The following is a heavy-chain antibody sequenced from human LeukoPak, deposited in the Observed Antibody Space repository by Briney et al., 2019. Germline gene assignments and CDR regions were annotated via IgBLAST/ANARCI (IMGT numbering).Heavy chain of an antibody. J-gene: IGHJ3*02. V-gene: IGHV1-69*06. CDR1: GYTFTGYY. Sequence: ASVKVSCKASGYTFTGYYMHWVRQAPGQGLEWMGGIIPIFGTANYAQKFQGRVTITADKSTSTAYMELSSLRSEDTAVYYCARDDRFLVGATLGAFDIWGQGTMVTVSS. CDR3: ARDDRFLVGATLGAFDI. CDR2: IIPIFGTA. D-gene: IGHD1-26*01.